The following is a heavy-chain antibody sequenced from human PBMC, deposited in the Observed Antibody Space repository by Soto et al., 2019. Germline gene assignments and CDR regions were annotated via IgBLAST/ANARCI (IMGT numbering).Heavy chain of an antibody. CDR3: ARSEMTTVTTLVDY. CDR2: ISSSSSYI. D-gene: IGHD4-17*01. J-gene: IGHJ4*02. CDR1: GFTFSSYS. Sequence: PGGSLRLSCAASGFTFSSYSMNWVRQAPGKGLEWVSSISSSSSYIYYADSVKGRFTISRDNAKNSLYLQMNSLRAEDTAVYYCARSEMTTVTTLVDYWGQGTLVTVSS. V-gene: IGHV3-21*01.